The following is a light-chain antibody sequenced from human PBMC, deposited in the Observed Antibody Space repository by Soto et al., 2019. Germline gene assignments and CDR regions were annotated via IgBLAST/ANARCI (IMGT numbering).Light chain of an antibody. J-gene: IGLJ1*01. CDR2: EVT. CDR3: GSYSSTTTSEV. Sequence: QSVLAQPSSLSGSPGQSITISCTGAISDVGGYDFVSWYQHHPGTPPKLIIYEVTHRPSGVSHRFSGSKSASTASLTISGLQVENEADYFCGSYSSTTTSEVFGTGTKVTVL. CDR1: ISDVGGYDF. V-gene: IGLV2-14*01.